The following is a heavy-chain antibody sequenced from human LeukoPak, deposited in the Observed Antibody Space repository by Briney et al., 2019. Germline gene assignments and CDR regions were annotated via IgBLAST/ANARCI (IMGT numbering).Heavy chain of an antibody. CDR3: AREGTTVADSPVFDF. CDR2: IWYDGSNK. Sequence: PVGSLRLSCAASGFKSSNHGMHWVRQAPGKGLEWVAVIWYDGSNKYYPDSVKGRFTISRDNSKNTLYLQLNSLRAEDTAVYYCAREGTTVADSPVFDFWGKGTLDTVSS. J-gene: IGHJ4*02. V-gene: IGHV3-33*01. CDR1: GFKSSNHG. D-gene: IGHD6-19*01.